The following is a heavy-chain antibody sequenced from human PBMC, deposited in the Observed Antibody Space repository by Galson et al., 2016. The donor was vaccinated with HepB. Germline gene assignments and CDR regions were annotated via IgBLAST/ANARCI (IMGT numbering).Heavy chain of an antibody. V-gene: IGHV1-46*01. J-gene: IGHJ3*02. CDR1: GYTFTRYY. Sequence: SVKVSCKASGYTFTRYYIHWVRQAPGQGLEWMGVINPSGGSTKDAQKFQGRVTMTRDTSTSTVYTELSSLRSEDTAVYYCARVINSGWYNGGAFDIWGQGTVVTVSS. CDR2: INPSGGST. CDR3: ARVINSGWYNGGAFDI. D-gene: IGHD6-19*01.